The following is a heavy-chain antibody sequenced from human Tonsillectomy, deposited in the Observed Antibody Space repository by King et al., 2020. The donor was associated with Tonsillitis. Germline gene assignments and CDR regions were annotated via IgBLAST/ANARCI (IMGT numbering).Heavy chain of an antibody. J-gene: IGHJ4*02. CDR3: VKGNYYYESSGSPGSEY. CDR1: GFSFDDYA. D-gene: IGHD3-22*01. CDR2: ISGDVFTT. Sequence: VQLVQSGGAVVQPGGSLRLSCVASGFSFDDYAMHWVRQTPGKGLEWVSVISGDVFTTYYADSVKGRFTITRDNSKNSLYLQMNSLRTEDTALYYWVKGNYYYESSGSPGSEYWGRGTLVNVSS. V-gene: IGHV3-43*02.